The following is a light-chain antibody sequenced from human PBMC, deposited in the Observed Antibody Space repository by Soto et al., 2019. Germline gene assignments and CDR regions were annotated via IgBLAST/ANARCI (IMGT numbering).Light chain of an antibody. CDR3: MQATHSIT. Sequence: DIVMTQTPLSSPVTLGQPASSSCRSSQSLVHSDGKTYLSWLQQTPGHPPXLLIHKISNRFSGVPDRFSGSGAGTDFPLKISRVEAEDVGIYYCMQATHSITFGQGTRLEIK. CDR2: KIS. V-gene: IGKV2-24*01. J-gene: IGKJ5*01. CDR1: QSLVHSDGKTY.